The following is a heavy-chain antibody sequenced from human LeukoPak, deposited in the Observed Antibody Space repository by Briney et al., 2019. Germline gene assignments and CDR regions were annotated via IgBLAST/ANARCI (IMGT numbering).Heavy chain of an antibody. CDR3: ARHLGPYCSGGSCYSGLYNWFDP. CDR1: GYSISSGYY. D-gene: IGHD2-15*01. V-gene: IGHV4-38-2*02. CDR2: IYHSGST. Sequence: PSETLSLTCTVSGYSISSGYYWGWIRPPPGKGLEWIGSIYHSGSTYYNPSLKSRVTISVDTSKNQFSLKLSSVTAADTAVYYCARHLGPYCSGGSCYSGLYNWFDPWGQGTLVTVSS. J-gene: IGHJ5*02.